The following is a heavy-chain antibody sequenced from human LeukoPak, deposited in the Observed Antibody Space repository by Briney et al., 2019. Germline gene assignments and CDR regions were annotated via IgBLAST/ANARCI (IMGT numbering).Heavy chain of an antibody. CDR3: AKDLVVELGTCCLDY. D-gene: IGHD1-7*01. V-gene: IGHV3-23*01. CDR2: ISGSGGST. Sequence: PGGSLRLSCAASGFTFSSYAMSWVRQAPGKGLEWVSAISGSGGSTYYADSVKGRFTISRDNSKNTLYLQMNSLRAEDTAVYYCAKDLVVELGTCCLDYWGQGTLVTVSS. J-gene: IGHJ4*02. CDR1: GFTFSSYA.